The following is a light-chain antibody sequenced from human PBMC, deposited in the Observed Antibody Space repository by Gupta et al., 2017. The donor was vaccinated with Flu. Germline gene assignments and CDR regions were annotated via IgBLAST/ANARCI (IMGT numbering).Light chain of an antibody. V-gene: IGLV1-40*01. CDR1: SSNIGTGYH. J-gene: IGLJ2*01. CDR2: GNT. CDR3: EAYDNQSYDNSRSGYVV. Sequence: QSVLTQPPSVSGAPGQRVTISCTGSSSNIGTGYHVPWYQHLPGTTPKLLINGNTHRHYEVRDRCAGSKSGTSASLAITALPADDAAEEDGEAYDNQSYDNSRSGYVVFGGGTKLTVL.